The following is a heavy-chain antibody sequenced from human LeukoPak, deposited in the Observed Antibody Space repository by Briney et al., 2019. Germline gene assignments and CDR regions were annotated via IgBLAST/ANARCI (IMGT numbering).Heavy chain of an antibody. CDR1: GYSFTSYW. Sequence: GESLKISCKGSGYSFTSYWIGWVRQMPGKGLEWMGIIYPGDSDTRYSPSFQGQVTTSADKSISTAYLQWSSLKASDTAMYYCASAGDTAMATFDYWGQGTLVTVSS. V-gene: IGHV5-51*01. CDR2: IYPGDSDT. CDR3: ASAGDTAMATFDY. D-gene: IGHD5-18*01. J-gene: IGHJ4*02.